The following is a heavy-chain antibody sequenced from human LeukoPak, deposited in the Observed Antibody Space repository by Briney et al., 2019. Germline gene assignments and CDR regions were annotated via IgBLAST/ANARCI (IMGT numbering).Heavy chain of an antibody. Sequence: PGGSLRLSCAASGFTLSSYEMNWVRLAPGKGLEWISYISRTGNSTYYADSVKGRFTISRDSAKNSPYLQMNSLRAEDTAVYYCARGPYSSNWYVDYWGQGTLVTVAS. V-gene: IGHV3-48*03. D-gene: IGHD6-13*01. J-gene: IGHJ4*02. CDR1: GFTLSSYE. CDR3: ARGPYSSNWYVDY. CDR2: ISRTGNST.